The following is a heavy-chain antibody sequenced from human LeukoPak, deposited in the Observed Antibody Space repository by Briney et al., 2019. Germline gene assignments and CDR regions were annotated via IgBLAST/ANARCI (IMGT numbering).Heavy chain of an antibody. Sequence: GGSLRLSCAASGFIFSNYGMHWVRQAPGKGLEWVAVISYDGSNKYYADSVKGRFTISRDNSKNTLYLQMNSLRAEDTAVYHCAKDYYGDWGQGTLVTVSS. D-gene: IGHD3-10*01. V-gene: IGHV3-30*18. J-gene: IGHJ4*02. CDR2: ISYDGSNK. CDR1: GFIFSNYG. CDR3: AKDYYGD.